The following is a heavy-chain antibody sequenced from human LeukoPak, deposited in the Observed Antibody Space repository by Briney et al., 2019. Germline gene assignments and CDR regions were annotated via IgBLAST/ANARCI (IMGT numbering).Heavy chain of an antibody. CDR3: ARESRTRRGSTHFDY. D-gene: IGHD1-1*01. V-gene: IGHV3-30*02. CDR2: IRYDGSNK. CDR1: GFTFSSYG. J-gene: IGHJ4*02. Sequence: PGGSLRLSCAASGFTFSSYGMYWVRQAPGKGLEWVSFIRYDGSNKYYADSVKGRFTISRDNSKNTLYLQMNSLRADDTAVYYCARESRTRRGSTHFDYWGQGTLVTVSS.